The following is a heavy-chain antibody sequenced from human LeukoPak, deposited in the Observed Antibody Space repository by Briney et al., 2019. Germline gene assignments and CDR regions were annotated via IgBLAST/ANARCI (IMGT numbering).Heavy chain of an antibody. D-gene: IGHD3-3*01. Sequence: SQTLSLTCAISGDSVSSNSAAWNWIRQSPSRSLEWLGRTYYRSKGYNDYAVSVKSRITINPDASKTQFSLQLNSVTPEDTAVYYCARELERFLEWLQHNWFDPWGQGTLVTVSS. CDR2: TYYRSKGYN. CDR1: GDSVSSNSAA. J-gene: IGHJ5*02. CDR3: ARELERFLEWLQHNWFDP. V-gene: IGHV6-1*01.